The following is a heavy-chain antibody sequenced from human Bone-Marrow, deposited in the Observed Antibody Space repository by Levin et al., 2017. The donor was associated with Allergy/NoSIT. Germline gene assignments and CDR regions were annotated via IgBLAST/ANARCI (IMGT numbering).Heavy chain of an antibody. CDR2: INTNTGAP. CDR1: GYTFTTYP. CDR3: ARVGITATTLDY. V-gene: IGHV7-4-1*02. D-gene: IGHD1-7*01. Sequence: EASVKVSCKTSGYTFTTYPMNWVRRAPGRGLEWVGWINTNTGAPTYAQEFRGRFVFSVDRSINTAYLQINNLTPGDTAVYFCARVGITATTLDYWGQGSLVTVSS. J-gene: IGHJ4*02.